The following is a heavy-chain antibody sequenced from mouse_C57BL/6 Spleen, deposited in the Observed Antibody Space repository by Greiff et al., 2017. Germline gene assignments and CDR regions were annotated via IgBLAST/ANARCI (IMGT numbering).Heavy chain of an antibody. CDR2: INYDGSST. V-gene: IGHV5-16*01. Sequence: EVMLVESEGGLVQPGSSMKLSCTASGFTFSDYYMAWVRQVPEKGLEWVANINYDGSSTYYLDSLKSRFIISRDNAKNILYLQMSSLKSEDTATYYCARDHVVYGSSVFDYWGQGTTLTVSS. D-gene: IGHD1-1*01. CDR1: GFTFSDYY. CDR3: ARDHVVYGSSVFDY. J-gene: IGHJ2*01.